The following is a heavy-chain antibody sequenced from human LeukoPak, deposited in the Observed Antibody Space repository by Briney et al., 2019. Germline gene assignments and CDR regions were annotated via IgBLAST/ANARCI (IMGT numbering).Heavy chain of an antibody. V-gene: IGHV1-2*04. CDR1: GYTFTGYY. J-gene: IGHJ4*02. D-gene: IGHD5-18*01. Sequence: ASVKVSCKASGYTFTGYYMHWVRQAPGQGLEWMRWINPNSGGTNYAQKFQGWVTMTRDTSISTAYMELSRLRSDDTAVYYCARDLWGRGYSYVVGYWGQGTLVTVSS. CDR3: ARDLWGRGYSYVVGY. CDR2: INPNSGGT.